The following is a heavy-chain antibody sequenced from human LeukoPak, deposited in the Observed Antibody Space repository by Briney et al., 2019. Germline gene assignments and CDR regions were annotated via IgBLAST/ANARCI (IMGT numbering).Heavy chain of an antibody. CDR3: ARGAVVVAAISYYFDY. Sequence: PSETLSLTCAVYGGSFSGYYWSWIRQPPGKGLEWIGEINHSGSTNYNPSLKSRVTISVDTSKNQFSLKLSSVTAADTAVYYCARGAVVVAAISYYFDYWGQGTLVTVSS. D-gene: IGHD2-15*01. V-gene: IGHV4-34*01. CDR1: GGSFSGYY. J-gene: IGHJ4*02. CDR2: INHSGST.